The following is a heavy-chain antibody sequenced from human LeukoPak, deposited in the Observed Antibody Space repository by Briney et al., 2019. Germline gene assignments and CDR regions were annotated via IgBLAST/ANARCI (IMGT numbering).Heavy chain of an antibody. Sequence: PSETLSLTCTVSGYSISSGYYWGWIRQPPGKGLEWIGSIYHSGSTYYNPSLKSRVTISVDTSKNQFSLKLSSVTAADTAVYYCAREGGYCSGGSCYYFDYWGQGTLVTVSS. J-gene: IGHJ4*02. V-gene: IGHV4-38-2*02. CDR1: GYSISSGYY. D-gene: IGHD2-15*01. CDR2: IYHSGST. CDR3: AREGGYCSGGSCYYFDY.